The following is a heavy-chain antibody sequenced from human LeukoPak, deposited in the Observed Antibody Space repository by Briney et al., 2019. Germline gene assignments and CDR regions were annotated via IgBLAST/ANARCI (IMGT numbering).Heavy chain of an antibody. V-gene: IGHV4-38-2*01. CDR2: MSHNRGT. Sequence: PSETLSLTCAVSGFSISSGYYWGWIRQPPGKGLEWIGSMSHNRGTYYNSSLKSRVTISMDTSKNQFSLRLSSVTAADTAVYYCAGYYASGVSAYDYFGMDVWGEGTTVTVSS. D-gene: IGHD3-10*01. CDR1: GFSISSGYY. J-gene: IGHJ6*04. CDR3: AGYYASGVSAYDYFGMDV.